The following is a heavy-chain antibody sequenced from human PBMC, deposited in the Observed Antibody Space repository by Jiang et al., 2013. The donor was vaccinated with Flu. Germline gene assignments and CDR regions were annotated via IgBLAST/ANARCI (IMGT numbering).Heavy chain of an antibody. D-gene: IGHD2-2*02. CDR1: GGTISATSYH. CDR3: ARHCTATSCFTYDH. V-gene: IGHV4-39*01. Sequence: SLTCSVSGGTISATSYHWGWIRQPPGRGWNGLAVSIILGPPTTTRPSRVEFTISIDTSKNQFSLNLRSVTAADTAVYYCARHCTATSCFTYDHWGLGTLVTVSS. J-gene: IGHJ4*02. CDR2: SIILGPP.